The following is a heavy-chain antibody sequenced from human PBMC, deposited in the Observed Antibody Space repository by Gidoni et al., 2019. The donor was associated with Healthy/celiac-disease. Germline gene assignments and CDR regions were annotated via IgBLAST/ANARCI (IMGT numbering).Heavy chain of an antibody. CDR3: AIEQLVPYYFDY. Sequence: QAQLQLWGAGPSKPSETLALTCALYGGSFSGYYWSWIRQPPGKGLEWIGEINHRGRTNYNPSLKSRVTISVDTSKNQFSLKLSSVTAADTAVYYCAIEQLVPYYFDYWGQGTLVTVSS. CDR1: GGSFSGYY. V-gene: IGHV4-34*01. J-gene: IGHJ4*02. CDR2: INHRGRT. D-gene: IGHD6-13*01.